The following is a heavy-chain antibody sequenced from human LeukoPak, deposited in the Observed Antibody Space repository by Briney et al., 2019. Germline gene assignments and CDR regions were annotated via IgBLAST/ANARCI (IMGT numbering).Heavy chain of an antibody. CDR1: GFTVSSNY. CDR2: IYSGGST. D-gene: IGHD3-10*01. CDR3: ARDESFYGSGRYY. J-gene: IGHJ4*02. Sequence: GGSLRLFCAASGFTVSSNYMSWVRQAPGKGLEWVSVIYSGGSTYYADSVKGRFTISRDNSKNTLYLQMNSLRAEDTAVYYCARDESFYGSGRYYWGQGTLVTVSS. V-gene: IGHV3-53*01.